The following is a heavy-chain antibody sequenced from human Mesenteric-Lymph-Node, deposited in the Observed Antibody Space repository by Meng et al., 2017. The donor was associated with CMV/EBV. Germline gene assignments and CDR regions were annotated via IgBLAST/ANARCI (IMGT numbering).Heavy chain of an antibody. CDR2: IYYSGST. CDR3: AIEGGSGSYYVH. J-gene: IGHJ4*02. D-gene: IGHD1-26*01. CDR1: GGSVNSANCY. V-gene: IGHV4-61*01. Sequence: SETLSLTCTVSGGSVNSANCYWSWIRQPPGKGLEWIGFIYYSGSTSYNPSLESRVTISLDTSKNQFSLKLSSVTAADTAVYYCAIEGGSGSYYVHWGQGTLVTVSS.